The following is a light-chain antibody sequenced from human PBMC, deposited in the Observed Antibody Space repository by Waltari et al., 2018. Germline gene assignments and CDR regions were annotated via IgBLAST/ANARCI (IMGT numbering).Light chain of an antibody. CDR3: QQYGSSPLT. CDR1: QSGRGNL. Sequence: ELVLTQAPGTLSLSPDERAPLSCRANQSGRGNLLAWYQQQPGQAPTLLIYGSPSTATGIPDRFGGSGSGTDFTLTISRLEPEDYAVYYCQQYGSSPLTFGGGTKVEIK. CDR2: GSP. J-gene: IGKJ4*01. V-gene: IGKV3-20*01.